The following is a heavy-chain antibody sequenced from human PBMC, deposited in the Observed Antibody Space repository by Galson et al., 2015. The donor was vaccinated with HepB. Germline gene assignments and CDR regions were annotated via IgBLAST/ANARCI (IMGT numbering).Heavy chain of an antibody. CDR2: IKQDGSEK. V-gene: IGHV3-7*01. Sequence: SLRLSCAASGFTFSSYWMSWVRQAPGKGLEWVANIKQDGSEKYYVDSVKGRFTISRDNAKNSLYLQMNSLRAEDTAVYYCARDDVVGATMVYYFDYWGQGTLVTVSS. CDR1: GFTFSSYW. CDR3: ARDDVVGATMVYYFDY. J-gene: IGHJ4*02. D-gene: IGHD1-26*01.